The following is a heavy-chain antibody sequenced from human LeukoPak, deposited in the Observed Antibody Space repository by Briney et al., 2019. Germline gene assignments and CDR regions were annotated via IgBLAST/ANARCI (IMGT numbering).Heavy chain of an antibody. CDR2: ISASGGST. J-gene: IGHJ4*02. CDR1: GFTFSSYV. V-gene: IGHV3-23*01. CDR3: AKGLVPAAIRVVDY. Sequence: RPGGSLRLSCAASGFTFSSYVMSWVRQAPGKGLEWVSAISASGGSTYYADSVKGRFTISRDNSQNTLYLQVNSLRAEDTAVYYCAKGLVPAAIRVVDYWGQGTLVTVSS. D-gene: IGHD2-2*01.